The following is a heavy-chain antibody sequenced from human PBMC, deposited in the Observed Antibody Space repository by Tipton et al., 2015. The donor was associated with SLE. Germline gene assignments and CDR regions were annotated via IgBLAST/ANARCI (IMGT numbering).Heavy chain of an antibody. CDR1: GFTFNSYD. V-gene: IGHV3-48*03. D-gene: IGHD1-1*01. J-gene: IGHJ3*02. CDR3: ARVPHWANDGFDI. CDR2: ISGSGSTM. Sequence: GSLRLSCAASGFTFNSYDMYWVRQAPGKGLEWLSYISGSGSTMFYADSVKGRFTISRDNAENSLYLQMSSLRVDDTAVYYCARVPHWANDGFDIWGQGTMVSVS.